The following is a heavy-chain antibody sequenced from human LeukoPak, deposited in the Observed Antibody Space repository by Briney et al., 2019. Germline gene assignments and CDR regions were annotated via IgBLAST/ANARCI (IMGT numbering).Heavy chain of an antibody. CDR1: GFTFSSYS. V-gene: IGHV3-21*01. CDR2: ISSSSSYI. Sequence: GGSLRLSYAASGFTFSSYSMNWVRQAPGKGLEWVSSISSSSSYIYYADSVKGRFTISRDNAKNSLYLQMNSLRAEDTAVYYCARSMVRGVIRGDPFDYWGQGTLVTVSS. J-gene: IGHJ4*02. CDR3: ARSMVRGVIRGDPFDY. D-gene: IGHD3-10*01.